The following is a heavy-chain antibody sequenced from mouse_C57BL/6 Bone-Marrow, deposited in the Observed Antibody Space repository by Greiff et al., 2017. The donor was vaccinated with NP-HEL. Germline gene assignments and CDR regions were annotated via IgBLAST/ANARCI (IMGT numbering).Heavy chain of an antibody. V-gene: IGHV1-47*01. D-gene: IGHD1-1*01. Sequence: VQLQQSGAELVKPGASVKMSCKASGYTFTTYPIEWMKQNHGKSLEWIGNFHPYNDDTKYNEKFKGKATLTVEKSSSTVYLELSRLTSDDSAVYYFARRDYYGSSYEGGYFDYWGQGTTLTVSS. CDR2: FHPYNDDT. J-gene: IGHJ2*01. CDR1: GYTFTTYP. CDR3: ARRDYYGSSYEGGYFDY.